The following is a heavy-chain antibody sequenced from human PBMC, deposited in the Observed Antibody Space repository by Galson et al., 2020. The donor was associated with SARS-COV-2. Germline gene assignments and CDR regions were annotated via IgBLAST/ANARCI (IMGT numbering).Heavy chain of an antibody. J-gene: IGHJ4*02. V-gene: IGHV3-30*02. CDR2: YDGVDK. CDR1: GFSFNNFG. CDR3: AKDEGADYGDYWGSLVY. D-gene: IGHD4-17*01. Sequence: GGSLRLSCEASGFSFNNFGIHWVRQTPDKGLGWVAYDGVDKYYTDSVKGRFTVSRDNSKNTLYLQMNSLRAEDTAIYYCAKDEGADYGDYWGSLVYWGQGTLVTVSS.